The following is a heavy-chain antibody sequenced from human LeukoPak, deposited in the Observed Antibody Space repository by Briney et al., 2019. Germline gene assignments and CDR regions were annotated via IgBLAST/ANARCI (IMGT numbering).Heavy chain of an antibody. J-gene: IGHJ4*02. CDR3: ARDLRSAFDY. CDR1: GGSISSGGYY. V-gene: IGHV4-31*03. CDR2: IYYSGST. Sequence: PSETLSLTCTVSGGSISSGGYYWSWIRQHPGKGLVGIGYIYYSGSTYYNPSLKSRVTISVDTSKNQFSLKLSSVTAADTAVYYCARDLRSAFDYWGQGTLVTVSS.